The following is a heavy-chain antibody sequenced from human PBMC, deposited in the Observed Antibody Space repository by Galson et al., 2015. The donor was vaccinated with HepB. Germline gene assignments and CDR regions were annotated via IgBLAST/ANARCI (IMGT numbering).Heavy chain of an antibody. CDR3: AKDIGGLGVVTPGPDY. V-gene: IGHV3-9*01. CDR2: ISWNSGSI. Sequence: SLRLSCAASGFTFDDYAMHWVRQAPGKGLEWVSDISWNSGSIGYADSVKGRFTISRDNAKNSLYLQMNSLRAEDTALYYCAKDIGGLGVVTPGPDYWGQGTLVTVSS. J-gene: IGHJ4*02. D-gene: IGHD4-23*01. CDR1: GFTFDDYA.